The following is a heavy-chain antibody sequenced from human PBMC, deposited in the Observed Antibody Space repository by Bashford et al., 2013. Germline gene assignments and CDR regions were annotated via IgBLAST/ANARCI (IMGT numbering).Heavy chain of an antibody. CDR1: GFNFSTYT. Sequence: GSLRLSCAASGFNFSTYTMNWVRQAQGKGLEWVASMSRPSTSTTTGYMHYADSVKGRFTISRDNAKQSLYLQMNSLRAEDTAMYYCVRFTRRSASDYWGQGTLVTVSS. V-gene: IGHV3-21*01. CDR2: MSRPSTSTTTGYM. CDR3: VRFTRRSASDY. D-gene: IGHD3-10*01. J-gene: IGHJ4*02.